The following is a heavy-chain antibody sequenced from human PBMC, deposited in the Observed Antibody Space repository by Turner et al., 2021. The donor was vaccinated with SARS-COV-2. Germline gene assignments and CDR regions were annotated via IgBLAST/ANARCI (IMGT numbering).Heavy chain of an antibody. CDR3: ATGVAVTGTPSEYYYYYGMDV. V-gene: IGHV1-24*01. CDR1: GYTLTELS. Sequence: QVQLVQSGAEVKKPGASVKVSCKVSGYTLTELSMHWVRQAPGKGPEWMGGFDPEDGETIYAQKFQGRVTMTEDTSTDTAYMELSSLRSEDTAVYYCATGVAVTGTPSEYYYYYGMDVWGQGTTVTVSS. J-gene: IGHJ6*02. CDR2: FDPEDGET. D-gene: IGHD6-19*01.